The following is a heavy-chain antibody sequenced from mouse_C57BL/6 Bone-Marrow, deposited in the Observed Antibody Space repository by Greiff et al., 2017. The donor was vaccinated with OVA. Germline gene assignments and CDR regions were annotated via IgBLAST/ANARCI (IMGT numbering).Heavy chain of an antibody. J-gene: IGHJ2*01. Sequence: VQLQQSGAELARPGASVKLSCKASGYTFTSYGISWVKQRTGQGLEWIGEIYPRSGNTYYNEKFKGKATLTADKSSSTAYMELRSLTSEKSAVYFCARAVTVEIYYYGSSSWGQGTTLTVSS. CDR1: GYTFTSYG. CDR3: ARAVTVEIYYYGSSS. D-gene: IGHD1-1*01. CDR2: IYPRSGNT. V-gene: IGHV1-81*01.